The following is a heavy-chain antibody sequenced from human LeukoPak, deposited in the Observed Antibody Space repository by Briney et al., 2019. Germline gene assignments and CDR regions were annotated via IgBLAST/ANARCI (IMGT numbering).Heavy chain of an antibody. CDR2: INHSGST. CDR1: GGSLSSYY. CDR3: ARGRRSGSYYMY. J-gene: IGHJ4*02. D-gene: IGHD1-26*01. V-gene: IGHV4-34*01. Sequence: PSGTLSLTCAVYGGSLSSYYWSWIRQPPGKGLEWIGEINHSGSTNYNPSLKSRVTISVDTSKNQFSLKLNSVTAADTAVYYCARGRRSGSYYMYWGQGTLVTVSS.